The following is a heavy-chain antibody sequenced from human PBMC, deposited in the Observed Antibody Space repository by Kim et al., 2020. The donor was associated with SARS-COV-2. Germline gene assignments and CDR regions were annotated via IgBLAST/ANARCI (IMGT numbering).Heavy chain of an antibody. J-gene: IGHJ4*02. D-gene: IGHD3-22*01. CDR3: ASYDSSGYFAYYFDY. V-gene: IGHV3-7*03. Sequence: DSGKGRFTISRDNAKNSLYLQMDSLRAEDTAVYYCASYDSSGYFAYYFDYWGQGTLVTVSS.